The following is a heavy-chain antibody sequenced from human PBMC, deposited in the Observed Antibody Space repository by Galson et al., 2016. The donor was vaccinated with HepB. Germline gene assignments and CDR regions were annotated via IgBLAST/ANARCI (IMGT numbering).Heavy chain of an antibody. CDR2: IGGGGGSS. CDR3: AKHSRDYSDSGGYYYGRHFDA. D-gene: IGHD3-22*01. V-gene: IGHV3-23*01. CDR1: GFTFSSCA. Sequence: SLRLSCAASGFTFSSCAMSWVRQAPGKGLEWVSAIGGGGGSSYSAASVKGRFAISRDNSKNTLYLQMNSLRAEDTAVYYCAKHSRDYSDSGGYYYGRHFDAWGRGTLVTVSS. J-gene: IGHJ2*01.